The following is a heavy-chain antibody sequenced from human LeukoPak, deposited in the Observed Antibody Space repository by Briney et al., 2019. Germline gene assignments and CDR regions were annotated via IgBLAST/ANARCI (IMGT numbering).Heavy chain of an antibody. CDR3: GRHVEMATYWYFDL. J-gene: IGHJ2*01. Sequence: SETLSLTCTASGGSISSYYWSWIRQPPGKGLEWIGYIYYSGSTTYNPSPKSRLTILADTYKNQFSLKLSSVTAADTAVYYCGRHVEMATYWYFDLWGRGTLVSVSS. CDR2: IYYSGST. V-gene: IGHV4-59*08. D-gene: IGHD5-24*01. CDR1: GGSISSYY.